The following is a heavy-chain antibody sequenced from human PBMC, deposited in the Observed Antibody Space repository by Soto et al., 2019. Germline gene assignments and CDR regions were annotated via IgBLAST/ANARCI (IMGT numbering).Heavy chain of an antibody. CDR1: GGSLSSYY. D-gene: IGHD6-25*01. CDR2: VYFSGNT. J-gene: IGHJ5*02. V-gene: IGHV4-59*08. Sequence: SETLSLTCTVSGGSLSSYYWTWIRQSPGKGLEWIGYVYFSGNTNYNPSLKSRVTISIDTSNNQFSLRLASVTETDTSFYYCGSVRPSGYVLSWGPGTLVTVSS. CDR3: GSVRPSGYVLS.